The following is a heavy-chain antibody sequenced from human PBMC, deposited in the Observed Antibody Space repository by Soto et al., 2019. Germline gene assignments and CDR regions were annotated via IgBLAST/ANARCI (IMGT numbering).Heavy chain of an antibody. V-gene: IGHV4-39*01. D-gene: IGHD4-17*01. Sequence: QLPLQESGPGLVKPSETLSLTCTGSCGSINSSRYYLGWIRQPPGKGLEWIGSIYYSGSTDYNPSLKSRVTISVDTSKNQFSLKLSSVTAADTAVYYCARHLYGDYGHLDYWGQGTLVTVSS. CDR1: CGSINSSRYY. CDR2: IYYSGST. CDR3: ARHLYGDYGHLDY. J-gene: IGHJ4*02.